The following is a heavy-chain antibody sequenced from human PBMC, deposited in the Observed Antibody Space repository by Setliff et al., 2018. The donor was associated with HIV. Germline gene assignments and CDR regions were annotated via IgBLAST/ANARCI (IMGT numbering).Heavy chain of an antibody. J-gene: IGHJ4*02. CDR3: ARDSPLSHFDY. V-gene: IGHV3-30*14. CDR2: ISYDGINK. Sequence: GGSLRLSCAASGFTFSSYAMHWVRQAPGKGLEWVAVISYDGINKYYADSVKGRFTISRDNSKNTLYLQMNSLRPEDTAVYYCARDSPLSHFDYWGQGILVTVSS. CDR1: GFTFSSYA.